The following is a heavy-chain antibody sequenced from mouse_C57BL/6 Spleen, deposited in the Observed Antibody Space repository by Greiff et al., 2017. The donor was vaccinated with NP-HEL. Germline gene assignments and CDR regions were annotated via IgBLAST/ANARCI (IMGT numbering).Heavy chain of an antibody. J-gene: IGHJ3*01. Sequence: QVQLKQPGTELVKPGASVKLSCKASGYTFTSYWMHWVKQRPGQGLEWIGNINPSNGGTNYNEKFKSKATLTVDKSSRTAYMQLSSLTSEDSAVYYCARGGNYYDYDGVSFAYWGQGTLVTVSA. V-gene: IGHV1-53*01. CDR3: ARGGNYYDYDGVSFAY. CDR2: INPSNGGT. CDR1: GYTFTSYW. D-gene: IGHD2-4*01.